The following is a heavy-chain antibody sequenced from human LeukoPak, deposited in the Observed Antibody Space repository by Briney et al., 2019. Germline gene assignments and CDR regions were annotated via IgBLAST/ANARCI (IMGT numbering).Heavy chain of an antibody. V-gene: IGHV4-59*08. CDR3: ARRVVKDAFDI. J-gene: IGHJ3*02. CDR2: IYYSGST. CDR1: GGSISSYY. Sequence: SETLSLTCTVSGGSISSYYWSWIRQPPGKGLEWIGYIYYSGSTNYNPSLKSRVTISVDTSKNQFSLKLSSVTAADTAVYYCARRVVKDAFDIWGQGTMVTVSS. D-gene: IGHD3-22*01.